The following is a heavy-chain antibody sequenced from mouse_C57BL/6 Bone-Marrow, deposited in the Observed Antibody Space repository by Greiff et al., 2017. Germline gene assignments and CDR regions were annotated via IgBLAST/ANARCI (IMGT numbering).Heavy chain of an antibody. CDR1: GYTFTSYW. CDR3: ARGLRLPYAMDY. J-gene: IGHJ4*01. D-gene: IGHD3-2*02. CDR2: IDPSDSYT. V-gene: IGHV1-69*01. Sequence: VQLQQPGAELVMPGASVKLSCKASGYTFTSYWMHWVKQRPGQGLEWIGEIDPSDSYTNYNQKFKGKSTLTVDKSSSTAYMQLSSLTSEDSAVYYCARGLRLPYAMDYWGQGTSVTVSS.